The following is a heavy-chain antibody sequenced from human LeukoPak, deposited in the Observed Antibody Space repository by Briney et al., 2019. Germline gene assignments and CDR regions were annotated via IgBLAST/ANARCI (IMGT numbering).Heavy chain of an antibody. D-gene: IGHD2-15*01. CDR2: VDYRGNT. CDR3: ARVEVGAANRQWYGMDV. J-gene: IGHJ6*02. V-gene: IGHV4-59*07. Sequence: SDTLSLTCTISGGSISSYYWSWIRQPPAKGLEWIGYVDYRGNTNYNPSLKSRVTISIDTSKSLFSLKLNSVTAADTAVYYCARVEVGAANRQWYGMDVWGQGTTVTVSS. CDR1: GGSISSYY.